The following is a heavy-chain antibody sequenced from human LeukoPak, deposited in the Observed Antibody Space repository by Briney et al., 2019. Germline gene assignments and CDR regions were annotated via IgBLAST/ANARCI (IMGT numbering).Heavy chain of an antibody. CDR2: ISGNSANI. D-gene: IGHD2-21*02. CDR3: ARDGTGCGGDCYSDY. V-gene: IGHV3-23*01. Sequence: GGSLRLSCAASGFTFDTYGMSWVRQAPGKGLEWVSSISGNSANIYHADSVKGRFTISRDNSKNTLYLQMNSLRAEDTAVYYCARDGTGCGGDCYSDYWGQGTLVTVSS. J-gene: IGHJ4*02. CDR1: GFTFDTYG.